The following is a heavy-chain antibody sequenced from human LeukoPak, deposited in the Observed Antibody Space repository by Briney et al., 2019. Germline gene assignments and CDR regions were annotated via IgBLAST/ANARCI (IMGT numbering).Heavy chain of an antibody. D-gene: IGHD6-13*01. J-gene: IGHJ5*02. CDR3: ASSGSSWYNWFDP. V-gene: IGHV4-4*02. Sequence: PSETLSLTCAVSGGSISRSNWWSWVSQPPGKGREWIGEIYHSGSTNYNPSLKSRVTISVDTSKNQFSLKLSSVTAADTAVYYCASSGSSWYNWFDPWGQGTLVTVSS. CDR2: IYHSGST. CDR1: GGSISRSNW.